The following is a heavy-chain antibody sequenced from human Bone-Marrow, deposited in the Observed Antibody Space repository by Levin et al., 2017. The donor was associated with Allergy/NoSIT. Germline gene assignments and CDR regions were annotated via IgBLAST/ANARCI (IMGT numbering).Heavy chain of an antibody. CDR2: IKQDGSEK. CDR3: ARVRKGQSRGTPSTYYFDY. V-gene: IGHV3-7*01. Sequence: GGSLRLSCAASGFTFSSYWMSWVRQAPGKGLEWVANIKQDGSEKYYVDSVKGRLTISRDNAKNSLYLQMNSLRAEDTAVYYCARVRKGQSRGTPSTYYFDYWGQGTLVTVSS. J-gene: IGHJ4*02. CDR1: GFTFSSYW. D-gene: IGHD3-10*01.